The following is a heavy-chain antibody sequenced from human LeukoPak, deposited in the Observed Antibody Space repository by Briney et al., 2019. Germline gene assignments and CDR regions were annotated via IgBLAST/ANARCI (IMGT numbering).Heavy chain of an antibody. Sequence: GGSLRLSCAASGFTFGDYYMSWIRQAPGKGLEWIAYISSSDDSINYADSMTGRFTISRDNAKNSLYLQMNSLRAEDTAVYYCARGRHYYDTRGYSDAFDIWGQGTLVTVSS. CDR3: ARGRHYYDTRGYSDAFDI. CDR2: ISSSDDSI. CDR1: GFTFGDYY. V-gene: IGHV3-11*01. J-gene: IGHJ3*02. D-gene: IGHD3-22*01.